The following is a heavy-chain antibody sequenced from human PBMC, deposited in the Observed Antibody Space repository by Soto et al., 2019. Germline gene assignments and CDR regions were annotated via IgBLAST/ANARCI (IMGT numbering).Heavy chain of an antibody. J-gene: IGHJ6*02. V-gene: IGHV4-39*01. D-gene: IGHD3-16*01. CDR2: IYCSGST. CDR3: ARGSDYVWGSFYGMDV. Sequence: QLQLQESGPGLVKPSETLSLTCTVSGGSISSSSYYWGWIRQPPGKGLEWIGSIYCSGSTYYNPSLKSRVTISVDTSKNQFSLKLSSVTAADTAVYYCARGSDYVWGSFYGMDVWGQGTTVTVSS. CDR1: GGSISSSSYY.